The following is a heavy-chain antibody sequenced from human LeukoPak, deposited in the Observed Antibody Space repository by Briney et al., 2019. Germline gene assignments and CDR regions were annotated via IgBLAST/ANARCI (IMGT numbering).Heavy chain of an antibody. D-gene: IGHD6-19*01. CDR1: GYTFTSYY. V-gene: IGHV1-2*02. CDR3: ARKVPVAGTVRWFDP. CDR2: INPNSGGT. Sequence: ASVKVSCKASGYTFTSYYMHWVRQAPGQGLEWMGWINPNSGGTNYAQKFQGRVTMTRDTSISTAYMELSRLRSDDTAVYYCARKVPVAGTVRWFDPWGQGTLVTVSS. J-gene: IGHJ5*02.